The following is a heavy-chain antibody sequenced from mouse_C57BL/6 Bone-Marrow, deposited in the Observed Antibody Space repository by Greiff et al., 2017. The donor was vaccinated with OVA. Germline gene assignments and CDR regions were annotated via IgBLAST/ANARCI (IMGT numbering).Heavy chain of an antibody. V-gene: IGHV1-76*01. D-gene: IGHD3-3*01. CDR1: GYTFTDYY. CDR3: AREGHFYY. Sequence: QVQLQQSGAELVRPGASVKLSCKASGYTFTDYYITWVKQRPGQGLEWIASIYPGSGNTNYNEKFKGKATLTAEKSSSTAYMQLSSLASEDSAVYFCAREGHFYYWGKGTTLTVSS. J-gene: IGHJ2*01. CDR2: IYPGSGNT.